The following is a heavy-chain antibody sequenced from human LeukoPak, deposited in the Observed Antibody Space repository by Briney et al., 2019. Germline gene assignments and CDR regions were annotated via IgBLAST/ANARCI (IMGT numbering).Heavy chain of an antibody. CDR1: GFTFNNYG. D-gene: IGHD3-10*01. J-gene: IGHJ6*03. CDR3: AKDSAFYYIDV. CDR2: IRYNGNNQ. Sequence: GGSLRLSCAASGFTFNNYGMHWVRQAPGKVLEWVAFIRYNGNNQYYADSVKGRFTISRDNSKNTLYLQMNSLKGDDTAVYYCAKDSAFYYIDVWGKGTTVIISS. V-gene: IGHV3-30*02.